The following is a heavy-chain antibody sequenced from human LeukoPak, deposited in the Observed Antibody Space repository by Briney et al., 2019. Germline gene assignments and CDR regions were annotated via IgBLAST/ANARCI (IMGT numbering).Heavy chain of an antibody. D-gene: IGHD2-15*01. CDR2: IYYSGGT. CDR1: GGSISSTSYY. V-gene: IGHV4-39*01. Sequence: SETLSLTCTVSGGSISSTSYYWGWIRQPPGKGLEWIGSIYYSGGTYYNPSLKSRVTISVDTSKNQFSLNLSSVTAADTAVYYCARGVTTDCSGGSCYDVWGRGTTVTVSS. J-gene: IGHJ6*02. CDR3: ARGVTTDCSGGSCYDV.